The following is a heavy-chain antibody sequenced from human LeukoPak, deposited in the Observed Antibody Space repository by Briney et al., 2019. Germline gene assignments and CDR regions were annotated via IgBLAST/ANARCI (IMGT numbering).Heavy chain of an antibody. CDR1: GDSISSNTYL. D-gene: IGHD4-23*01. J-gene: IGHJ6*02. V-gene: IGHV4-39*07. Sequence: SETLSLTCTVSGDSISSNTYLWGWIRQPPGKELEWIGSISYTGSTYYNPSLKSRVTISVDTSRNQFSLKLSSVTAADTAVYYCANTGPVDYYYYYGMDVWGQGTTVTVSS. CDR2: ISYTGST. CDR3: ANTGPVDYYYYYGMDV.